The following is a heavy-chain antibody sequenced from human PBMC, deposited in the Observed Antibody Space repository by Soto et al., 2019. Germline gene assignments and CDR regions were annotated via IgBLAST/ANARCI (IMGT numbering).Heavy chain of an antibody. D-gene: IGHD4-17*01. Sequence: QVQLVQSGAEVKKPGASVKVSCKASGYTFTSYDINWVRQATGQGLEWRGWMNPNSGNTGHAQKFQGRVTMTRNTYISTAYMEMSSLRAEDTSVYYCARTLYGDNVDYWGQGTLVTVSS. V-gene: IGHV1-8*01. CDR2: MNPNSGNT. J-gene: IGHJ4*02. CDR1: GYTFTSYD. CDR3: ARTLYGDNVDY.